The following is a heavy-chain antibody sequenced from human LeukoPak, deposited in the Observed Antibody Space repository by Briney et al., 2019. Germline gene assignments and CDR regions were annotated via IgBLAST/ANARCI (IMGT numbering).Heavy chain of an antibody. V-gene: IGHV3-20*01. CDR2: INWNGGST. Sequence: GGSLRLSCAASGFTFDDYGMSWVRQAPGKGPEWVSGINWNGGSTGYADSVKGRFTISRDNAKNSLYLQMNSLRAEDTALYHCAREYCSSTSCYFGYWGQGTLVTVSS. CDR3: AREYCSSTSCYFGY. CDR1: GFTFDDYG. D-gene: IGHD2-2*01. J-gene: IGHJ4*02.